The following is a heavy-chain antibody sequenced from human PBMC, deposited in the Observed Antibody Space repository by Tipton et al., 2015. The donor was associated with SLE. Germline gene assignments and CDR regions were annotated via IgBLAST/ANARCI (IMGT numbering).Heavy chain of an antibody. CDR3: ARAPGGAYYYGSGGWFDP. J-gene: IGHJ5*02. CDR2: INHSGST. Sequence: GLVKPSETLSLTCTVYGGSFSGYYWTWIRQPPGKGLEWIGEINHSGSTNYNPSLKSRVTISVDTSKNQFSLKLSSVTAADTAVYYCARAPGGAYYYGSGGWFDPWGQGTLVTVSS. D-gene: IGHD3-10*01. CDR1: GGSFSGYY. V-gene: IGHV4-34*01.